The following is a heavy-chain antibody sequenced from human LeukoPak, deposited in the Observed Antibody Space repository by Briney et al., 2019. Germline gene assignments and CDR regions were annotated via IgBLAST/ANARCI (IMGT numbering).Heavy chain of an antibody. D-gene: IGHD5-24*01. V-gene: IGHV3-21*01. CDR1: GFTFRSYS. CDR3: ARSNYAERWLQLKI. CDR2: ISSSSSHI. Sequence: PGGSLRLSCAASGFTFRSYSMNWVRQAPEKGLEWVSSISSSSSHIHYADSVKGRFTISRDNAKNSLYLQMNSLRAEDTAVYYCARSNYAERWLQLKIWGQGTMVTVSS. J-gene: IGHJ3*02.